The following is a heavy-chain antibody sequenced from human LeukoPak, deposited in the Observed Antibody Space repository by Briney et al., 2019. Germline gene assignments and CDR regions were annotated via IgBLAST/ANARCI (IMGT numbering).Heavy chain of an antibody. J-gene: IGHJ4*02. CDR3: ARDQEGFDY. V-gene: IGHV1-46*01. CDR1: GYTFTSNC. Sequence: ASVKVSCKASGYTFTSNCIHWVRQAPGQGLEWMGMIYPRDGSTSYAQKFQGRVTVTRDTSTSTVHMELSGLRSEDTAVYYCARDQEGFDYWGQGTLVTVSS. CDR2: IYPRDGST.